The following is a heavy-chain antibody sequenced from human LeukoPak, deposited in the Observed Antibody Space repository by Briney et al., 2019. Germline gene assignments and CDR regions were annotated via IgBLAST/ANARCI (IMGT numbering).Heavy chain of an antibody. D-gene: IGHD3-22*01. V-gene: IGHV3-21*01. CDR1: GFTFSSYS. CDR3: ARAPPGDYYDSSGYPY. Sequence: GGSLRLSCAASGFTFSSYSMNWVRQAPGKGLEWVSSISSSSSYIYYADSVKGRFTISRDNAKNSLYLQMNSLRAEDTAVYYCARAPPGDYYDSSGYPYWGQGTLVTVSP. J-gene: IGHJ4*02. CDR2: ISSSSSYI.